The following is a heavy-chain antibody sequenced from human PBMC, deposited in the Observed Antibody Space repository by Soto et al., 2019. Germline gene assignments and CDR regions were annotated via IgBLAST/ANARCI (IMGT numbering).Heavy chain of an antibody. CDR1: VYVITSGYY. Sequence: PSETLSLTCVVSVYVITSGYYWGWIRQPPGKGLEWIGTVDHSGSTYYDPSLQGRVTISIDTSKNQFSLKLTSVTAADTALYYCARYFHTYSGPTIWGQGTLVTVSS. CDR2: VDHSGST. CDR3: ARYFHTYSGPTI. D-gene: IGHD5-12*01. J-gene: IGHJ4*02. V-gene: IGHV4-38-2*01.